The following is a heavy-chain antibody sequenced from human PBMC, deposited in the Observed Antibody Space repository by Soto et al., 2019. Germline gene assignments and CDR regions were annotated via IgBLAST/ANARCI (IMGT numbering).Heavy chain of an antibody. CDR2: ISGSGGST. J-gene: IGHJ4*02. CDR3: AKGREIAAAGHGVGY. V-gene: IGHV3-23*01. D-gene: IGHD6-13*01. Sequence: PGGALRVSCAASGFTFSSYAMSWVRQAPGKGLEWVSAISGSGGSTYYADSVKGRFTISRDNSKNTLYLQMNSLRAEDTAVYYCAKGREIAAAGHGVGYWGQVTLVTVSS. CDR1: GFTFSSYA.